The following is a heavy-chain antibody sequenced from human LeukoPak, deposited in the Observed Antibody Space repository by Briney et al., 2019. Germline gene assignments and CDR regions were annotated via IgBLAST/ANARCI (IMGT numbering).Heavy chain of an antibody. CDR2: IYYSGST. CDR1: GGSISSYY. CDR3: ARVGSSSWFHYYYYGMEV. J-gene: IGHJ6*02. Sequence: PSETLSLTCTVSGGSISSYYWSWIRQPPGKGLEWIGYIYYSGSTNYNPSLKSRVTISVDTSKNQFSLKLSSVTAADTAVYYCARVGSSSWFHYYYYGMEVWGQGTTVTVSS. V-gene: IGHV4-59*01. D-gene: IGHD6-13*01.